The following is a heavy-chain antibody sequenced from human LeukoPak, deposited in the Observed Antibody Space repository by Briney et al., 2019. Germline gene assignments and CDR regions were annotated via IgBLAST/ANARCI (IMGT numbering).Heavy chain of an antibody. CDR3: ARRSSGWWVFDY. CDR2: ISSSGNTI. J-gene: IGHJ4*02. CDR1: EFTFGYYY. Sequence: GGSLRLSCAASEFTFGYYYMSWIRQAPGRGLEWVSYISSSGNTIYYADSVRGRFTISRDNAKNSLYLQMNSLRAEDTADYYCARRSSGWWVFDYWGQGTLVTVSS. D-gene: IGHD6-19*01. V-gene: IGHV3-11*01.